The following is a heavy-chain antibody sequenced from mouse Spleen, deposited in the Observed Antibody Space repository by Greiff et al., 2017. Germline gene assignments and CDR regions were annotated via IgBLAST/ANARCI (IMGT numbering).Heavy chain of an antibody. J-gene: IGHJ1*01. CDR2: IDPSDSYT. V-gene: IGHV1-50*01. D-gene: IGHD1-2*01. CDR3: ARDTTATYFDV. CDR1: GYTFTSYW. Sequence: VKLQESGAELVKPGASVKLSCKASGYTFTSYWMQWVKQRPGQGLEWIGEIDPSDSYTNYYQKFKGKATLTVDTSSSTAYMQLSSLTSEDSAVYYCARDTTATYFDVWGAGTTVTVSS.